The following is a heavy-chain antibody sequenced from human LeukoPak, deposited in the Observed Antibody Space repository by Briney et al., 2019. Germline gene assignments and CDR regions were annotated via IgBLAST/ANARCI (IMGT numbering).Heavy chain of an antibody. CDR3: ARAGGLVATNYAMDV. Sequence: GGSLRLSCAASGFTFSSYAMSWVRQAPGKGLEWVSAISGSGGSTYYADSVKGRFTISRDNSKNTLYLQMNSLRADDTAVYYCARAGGLVATNYAMDVWGQGTTVTVSS. V-gene: IGHV3-23*01. J-gene: IGHJ6*02. CDR2: ISGSGGST. CDR1: GFTFSSYA. D-gene: IGHD5-12*01.